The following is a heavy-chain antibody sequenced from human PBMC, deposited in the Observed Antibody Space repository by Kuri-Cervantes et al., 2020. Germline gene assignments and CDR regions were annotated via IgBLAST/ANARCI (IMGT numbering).Heavy chain of an antibody. J-gene: IGHJ6*02. CDR3: ARVLPPQTHYDFWSGYYRDYYYYYGMDV. Sequence: ASVKVSCKASGYTFTGYYMHWVRQAPGQGLEWMGWINPNSGGTNYAQKFQGRATMTRDTSISTAYMELSRLRSDDTAVYYCARVLPPQTHYDFWSGYYRDYYYYYGMDVWGQGTTVTVSS. CDR2: INPNSGGT. D-gene: IGHD3-3*01. CDR1: GYTFTGYY. V-gene: IGHV1-2*02.